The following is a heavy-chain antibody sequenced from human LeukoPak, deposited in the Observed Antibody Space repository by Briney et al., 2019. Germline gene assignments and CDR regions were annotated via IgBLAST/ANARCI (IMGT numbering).Heavy chain of an antibody. CDR2: ISYDGSNK. CDR1: GFTFSSYW. D-gene: IGHD3-22*01. J-gene: IGHJ4*02. CDR3: AKLYSGYDYYDSSGYYPGFDY. V-gene: IGHV3-30*18. Sequence: GGSLRLSCAASGFTFSSYWMHWVRQAPGKGLEWVAVISYDGSNKYYADSVKGRFTISRDNSKNTLYLQMNSLRAEDTAVYYCAKLYSGYDYYDSSGYYPGFDYWGQGTLVTVSS.